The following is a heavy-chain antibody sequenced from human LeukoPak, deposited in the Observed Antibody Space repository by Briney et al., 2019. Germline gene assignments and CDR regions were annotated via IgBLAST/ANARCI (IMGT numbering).Heavy chain of an antibody. CDR3: ARQPWLIVVVPAPRGGSAFDI. Sequence: SETLSLTCAVYGGSFSGYYWSWIRQPPGKGLEWIGEINHSGSTYYNPSLKSRVTISVDTSKNQFSLKLSSVTAADTAVYYCARQPWLIVVVPAPRGGSAFDIWGQGTMVTVSS. D-gene: IGHD2-2*01. V-gene: IGHV4-34*01. J-gene: IGHJ3*02. CDR1: GGSFSGYY. CDR2: INHSGST.